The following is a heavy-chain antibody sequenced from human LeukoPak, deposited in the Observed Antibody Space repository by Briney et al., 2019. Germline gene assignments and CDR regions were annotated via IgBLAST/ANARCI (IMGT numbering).Heavy chain of an antibody. V-gene: IGHV3-23*01. CDR2: ISGSGGST. D-gene: IGHD2-15*01. J-gene: IGHJ5*02. Sequence: PGGSLRLSCAASGFTFSSYAMSWVRQAPGKGLEWVSAISGSGGSTYYADSVKGRFTISRDNSKNTLYLQMNSLRAEDTAVYYCAKPRGGIRYCSGGSCYGNWFDPWGQGTLVTVSS. CDR3: AKPRGGIRYCSGGSCYGNWFDP. CDR1: GFTFSSYA.